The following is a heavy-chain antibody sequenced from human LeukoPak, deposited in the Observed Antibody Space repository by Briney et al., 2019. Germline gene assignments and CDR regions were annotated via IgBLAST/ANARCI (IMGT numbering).Heavy chain of an antibody. CDR2: IYYSGST. D-gene: IGHD2-21*02. CDR3: ARDNFKTGMLTAYYYYMDV. Sequence: SETLSLTCTVSGGSISSYYWSWIRQPPGKGLEWIGYIYYSGSTNYNPSLKSRVTISVDTSKNQFSLKLSSVTAADTAVYYCARDNFKTGMLTAYYYYMDVWGKGTTVTVSS. J-gene: IGHJ6*03. V-gene: IGHV4-59*01. CDR1: GGSISSYY.